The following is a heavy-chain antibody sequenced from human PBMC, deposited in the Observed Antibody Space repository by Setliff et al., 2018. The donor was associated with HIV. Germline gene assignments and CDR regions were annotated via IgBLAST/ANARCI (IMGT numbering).Heavy chain of an antibody. CDR2: INPNNGDT. CDR1: GFTFTGYY. CDR3: ASPYENNSGPDY. V-gene: IGHV1-2*02. Sequence: ASVKVSCKPSGFTFTGYYLHWVRQAPGQGLEWMGWINPNNGDTNYEQRFQGRVTMTRDTSITTGYMVLNRLTPGDTAVYYCASPYENNSGPDYWGQGTPVTVSS. J-gene: IGHJ4*02. D-gene: IGHD7-27*01.